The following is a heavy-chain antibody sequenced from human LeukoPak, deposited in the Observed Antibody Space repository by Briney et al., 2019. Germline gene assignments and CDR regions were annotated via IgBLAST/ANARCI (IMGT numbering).Heavy chain of an antibody. Sequence: SGPTLVKPTQTLTLTCTFSGFSLSTSGVGVGWIRQPPGKALEWLALIYWNDDKRYSPSLKSRLTITKDTSKNQVVLTMTNMDPVDTATYYCAHTLQGYCSSTSCWDWFDPWGQGTLVTVSS. CDR2: IYWNDDK. D-gene: IGHD2-2*01. CDR1: GFSLSTSGVG. V-gene: IGHV2-5*01. CDR3: AHTLQGYCSSTSCWDWFDP. J-gene: IGHJ5*02.